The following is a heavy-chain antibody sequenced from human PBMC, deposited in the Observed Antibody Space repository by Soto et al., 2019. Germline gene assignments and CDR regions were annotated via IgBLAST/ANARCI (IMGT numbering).Heavy chain of an antibody. V-gene: IGHV3-23*01. Sequence: EVQLLESGGGLVQPGGSLRLSCAASGFTFSSYAMNWVRQAPGKGLEWVSAISGSGGSTYYADSVKGRFTISRDNSKNTLYLQMNSLRADDTAVYYCAKGAVVRGVYDLDYWGRGTLVTVSS. D-gene: IGHD3-10*01. CDR1: GFTFSSYA. CDR3: AKGAVVRGVYDLDY. J-gene: IGHJ4*02. CDR2: ISGSGGST.